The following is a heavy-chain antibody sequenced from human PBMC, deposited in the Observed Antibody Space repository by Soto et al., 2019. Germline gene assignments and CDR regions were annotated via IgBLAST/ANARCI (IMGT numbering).Heavy chain of an antibody. CDR1: GYSFAGYW. Sequence: GESLKISCKGSGYSFAGYWITWVRQKPGKGLEWMGRIDPSDSQTYYSPSFRGHVTISAAKSITTVFLQWSSLRASDTAMYYCARQIYDSDSGPNFQYYFDSWGQGTLVTVSS. CDR3: ARQIYDSDSGPNFQYYFDS. CDR2: IDPSDSQT. J-gene: IGHJ4*02. V-gene: IGHV5-10-1*01. D-gene: IGHD3-22*01.